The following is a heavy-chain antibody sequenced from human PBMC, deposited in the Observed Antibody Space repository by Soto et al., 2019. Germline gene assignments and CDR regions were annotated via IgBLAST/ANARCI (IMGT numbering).Heavy chain of an antibody. Sequence: GSLRLSFVGSGFTFSNYSINWVRQAPGKGLEWVSSISSRSDIYYADSVKGRFTISRDNAKNSVSLQMNSLRAEDTAVYYCAREYTAWPLAYGLDVWGQGTTVTVSS. V-gene: IGHV3-21*01. J-gene: IGHJ6*02. CDR2: ISSRSDI. CDR3: AREYTAWPLAYGLDV. D-gene: IGHD2-2*02. CDR1: GFTFSNYS.